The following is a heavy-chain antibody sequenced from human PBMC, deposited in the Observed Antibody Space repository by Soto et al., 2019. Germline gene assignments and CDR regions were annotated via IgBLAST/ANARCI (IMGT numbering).Heavy chain of an antibody. CDR3: ARGRHYYDSSGYYPYFDY. CDR2: IYYSGST. CDR1: GGSISSYY. V-gene: IGHV4-59*01. J-gene: IGHJ4*02. D-gene: IGHD3-22*01. Sequence: NPSETLSLTCTVSGGSISSYYWSWIRQPPGKGLEWIGYIYYSGSTNYNPSLKSRVTISVDTSKNQFSLKLSSVTAADTAVYYCARGRHYYDSSGYYPYFDYWGQGTLVTVSS.